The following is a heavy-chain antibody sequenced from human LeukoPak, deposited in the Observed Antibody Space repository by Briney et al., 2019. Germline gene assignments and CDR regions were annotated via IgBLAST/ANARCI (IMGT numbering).Heavy chain of an antibody. D-gene: IGHD6-13*01. J-gene: IGHJ3*02. CDR1: GGTFSSYA. CDR2: IIPIFGTA. Sequence: GAAVKVSCKASGGTFSSYAISWVRQAPGQGLEWMGGIIPIFGTANYAQKFQGRVTITADESTSTAYMELSSLRSEDTAVYYCARDGPSSWYRYDIWGQGTMVTVSS. CDR3: ARDGPSSWYRYDI. V-gene: IGHV1-69*13.